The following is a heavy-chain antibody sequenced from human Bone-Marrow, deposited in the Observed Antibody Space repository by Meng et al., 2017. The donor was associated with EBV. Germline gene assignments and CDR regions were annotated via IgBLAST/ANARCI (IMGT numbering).Heavy chain of an antibody. CDR3: ARLDYFDY. CDR1: GYTLTSYA. J-gene: IGHJ4*02. V-gene: IGHV1-3*01. CDR2: INPGNGNT. Sequence: VQLVKSGAEVKKPGASVKVSCKPSGYTLTSYAMHWVRQAPGQRLEWMGWINPGNGNTKYSQKFQGRVTITRDTSASTAYMELSSLRSEDTAVYYCARLDYFDYWGQGTLVTVSS.